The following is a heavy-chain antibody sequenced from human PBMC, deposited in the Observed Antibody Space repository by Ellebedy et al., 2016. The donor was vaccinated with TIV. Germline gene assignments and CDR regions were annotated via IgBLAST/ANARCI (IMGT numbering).Heavy chain of an antibody. D-gene: IGHD2-2*01. CDR3: AKDDGTSYPASLDY. Sequence: SLKISCAASGFIFGDYAMQWGRQAPGKGLEWVSGISRNSDSIGYVDSVKGRFTISRDNAQNSLYLQMNSLRAEDTAFYDCAKDDGTSYPASLDYWGQGTLVTVSS. CDR2: ISRNSDSI. CDR1: GFIFGDYA. V-gene: IGHV3-9*01. J-gene: IGHJ4*02.